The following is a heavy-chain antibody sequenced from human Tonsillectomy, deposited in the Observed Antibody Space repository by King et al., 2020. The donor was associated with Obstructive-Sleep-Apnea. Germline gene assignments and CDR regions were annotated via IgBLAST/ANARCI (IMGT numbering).Heavy chain of an antibody. CDR2: MAYDGNNK. CDR1: GFTFSSYG. D-gene: IGHD2-2*01. CDR3: ASAAMRAPAFDY. J-gene: IGHJ4*02. Sequence: VQLVESGGGVVQPGRLLRLSSASSGFTFSSYGMHWVRQAPGKGLEWVALMAYDGNNKFYADSVKGRFTISRDTAKNTLYLQMGSLRAEDTAVYYCASAAMRAPAFDYWGQGTLVTVSS. V-gene: IGHV3-30*03.